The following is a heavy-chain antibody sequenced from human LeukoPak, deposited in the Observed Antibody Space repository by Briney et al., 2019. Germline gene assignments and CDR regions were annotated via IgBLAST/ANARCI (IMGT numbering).Heavy chain of an antibody. CDR1: GGTFSSYA. CDR2: IIPIFGTA. Sequence: ASVKVSCKASGGTFSSYAISWVRQAPGQGLEWMGGIIPIFGTANYAQKFQGRVTITADESTSTAYMELSSPRSEDTAVYYCARVYDSSGWDAFDIWGQGTMVTVSS. CDR3: ARVYDSSGWDAFDI. D-gene: IGHD3-22*01. V-gene: IGHV1-69*13. J-gene: IGHJ3*02.